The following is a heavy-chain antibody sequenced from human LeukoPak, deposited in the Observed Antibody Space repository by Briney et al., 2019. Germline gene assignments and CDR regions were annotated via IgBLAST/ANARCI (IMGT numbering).Heavy chain of an antibody. CDR1: GYTFASYG. D-gene: IGHD3-22*01. CDR3: ARWSQPNYYDSSGLGYFDL. J-gene: IGHJ2*01. V-gene: IGHV1-46*01. Sequence: ASVKVSCKASGYTFASYGISWVRQAPGQGLGWMGIINPSGGSTSYAQKFQGRVTMTRDTSTSTVYMELSSLRSEDTAVYYCARWSQPNYYDSSGLGYFDLWGRGTLVTVSS. CDR2: INPSGGST.